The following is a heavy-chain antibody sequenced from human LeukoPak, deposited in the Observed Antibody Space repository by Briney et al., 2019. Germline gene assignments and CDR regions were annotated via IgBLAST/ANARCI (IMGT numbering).Heavy chain of an antibody. D-gene: IGHD6-13*01. Sequence: GASVKVSCKASGGTFSSYAISWVRQAPGQGLEWMGGIIPIFGTANYAQKFQGRVTITADESTSTAYMELSSLRSEDTAVYYCARYIAAAGIRGDYYYYGMDVWGQGTTVTVSS. CDR2: IIPIFGTA. CDR3: ARYIAAAGIRGDYYYYGMDV. CDR1: GGTFSSYA. J-gene: IGHJ6*02. V-gene: IGHV1-69*13.